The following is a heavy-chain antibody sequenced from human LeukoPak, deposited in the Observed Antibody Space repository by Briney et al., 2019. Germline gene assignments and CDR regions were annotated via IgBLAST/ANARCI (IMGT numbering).Heavy chain of an antibody. V-gene: IGHV5-51*01. Sequence: GESLKISCQASGYIFSDYWIGWVRQLPGKGLEWMGIIYPSDSDTRYSPSFQGQVTISADKSISTAYLQWSSLKASDTAMYYCARPPFGYASSWYKYWGQGTLVTVSS. CDR3: ARPPFGYASSWYKY. D-gene: IGHD6-13*01. CDR2: IYPSDSDT. J-gene: IGHJ4*02. CDR1: GYIFSDYW.